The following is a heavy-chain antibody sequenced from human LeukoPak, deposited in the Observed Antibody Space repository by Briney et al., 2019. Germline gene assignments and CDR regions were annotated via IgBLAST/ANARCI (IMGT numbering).Heavy chain of an antibody. CDR1: GFTFSSYN. Sequence: PGGSLRLSCAASGFTFSSYNMNWVRQAPGKGLEWVSGINWNGGSTGYADSVKGRFTISRDNAKNSLYLQMNSLRAEDTALYYCARDIVLIAVAVRGSFDIWGQGTMVTVSS. V-gene: IGHV3-20*04. CDR3: ARDIVLIAVAVRGSFDI. D-gene: IGHD6-19*01. J-gene: IGHJ3*02. CDR2: INWNGGST.